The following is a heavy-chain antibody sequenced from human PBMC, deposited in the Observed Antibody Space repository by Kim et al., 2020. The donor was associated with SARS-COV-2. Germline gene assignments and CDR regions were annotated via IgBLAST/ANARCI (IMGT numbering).Heavy chain of an antibody. Sequence: YYPDSVKGRFTISRDDAKNSLYLQMNSLRAEDTAVYYCARSLIPDYWGQGALVTVSS. V-gene: IGHV3-21*01. J-gene: IGHJ4*02. CDR3: ARSLIPDY.